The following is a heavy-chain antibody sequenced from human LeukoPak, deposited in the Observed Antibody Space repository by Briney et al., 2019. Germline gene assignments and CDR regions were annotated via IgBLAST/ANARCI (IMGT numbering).Heavy chain of an antibody. CDR2: INPNSGGT. CDR3: ARDCCSSGYTWGY. V-gene: IGHV1-2*02. D-gene: IGHD3-22*01. Sequence: GASVKVSCKASGYTFTSYYMHWVRQAPGQGLEWMGWINPNSGGTNYAQKFQGRVTMTRDTSISTAYMELSRLTSDDTAVYYCARDCCSSGYTWGYWGQGTLVTVAS. J-gene: IGHJ4*02. CDR1: GYTFTSYY.